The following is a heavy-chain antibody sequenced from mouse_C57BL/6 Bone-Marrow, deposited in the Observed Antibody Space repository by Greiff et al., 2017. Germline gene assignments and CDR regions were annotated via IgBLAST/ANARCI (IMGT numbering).Heavy chain of an antibody. CDR1: GYSITSGYD. D-gene: IGHD4-1*01. V-gene: IGHV3-1*01. CDR3: ARDRTGDYFDY. J-gene: IGHJ2*01. CDR2: ISYSGST. Sequence: EVQRVESGPGMVKPSQSLSLTCTVTGYSITSGYDWHWIRHFPGNKLEWMGYISYSGSTNYNPSLKSRISITHDTSKNHFFLKLNSVTTEDTATYYCARDRTGDYFDYWGQGTTLTVSS.